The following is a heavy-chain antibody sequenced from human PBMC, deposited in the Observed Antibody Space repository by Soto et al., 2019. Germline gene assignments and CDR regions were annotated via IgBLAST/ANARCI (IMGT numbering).Heavy chain of an antibody. V-gene: IGHV1-69*02. D-gene: IGHD2-15*01. J-gene: IGHJ5*02. CDR3: ARGYCSGGSCYSPRYNWFDP. CDR1: GDTSSTYS. Sequence: QVQLVQSGAEVKKTGSSVKVSCKASGDTSSTYSINWVRQAPGQGLEWVGRIIPILALTNYAQRFHGRVTITADKSTSKVYMELSSLRSEDTAVYYCARGYCSGGSCYSPRYNWFDPWGQGTLVTVSS. CDR2: IIPILALT.